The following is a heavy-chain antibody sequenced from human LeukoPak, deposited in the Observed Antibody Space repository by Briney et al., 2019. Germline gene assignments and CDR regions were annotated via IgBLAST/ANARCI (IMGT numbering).Heavy chain of an antibody. CDR2: INHSGST. D-gene: IGHD3-10*01. V-gene: IGHV4-34*01. J-gene: IGHJ4*02. Sequence: SETLSLTCAVYGGSFSDYYWSWIRQPPGKGLERIGEINHSGSTNYNPSLKSRVTISVDTSKNQFSLKLSSVTAADTAVYYCARGRGLLWFGEFSGPRNYYFDYWGQGTLVTVSS. CDR1: GGSFSDYY. CDR3: ARGRGLLWFGEFSGPRNYYFDY.